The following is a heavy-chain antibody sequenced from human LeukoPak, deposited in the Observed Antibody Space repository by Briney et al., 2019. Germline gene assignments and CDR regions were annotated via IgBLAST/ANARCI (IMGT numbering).Heavy chain of an antibody. J-gene: IGHJ6*02. CDR1: GGTFSSYA. Sequence: SVKVSCKASGGTFSSYAISWVRQAPGQGLEWMGGIIPIFGTANYAQKFQGRVTITADESTSTAYMELGSLRSEDTAVYYCARSMLRELSFYNPRYYYYGMDVWGQGTTVTVSS. V-gene: IGHV1-69*13. CDR2: IIPIFGTA. CDR3: ARSMLRELSFYNPRYYYYGMDV. D-gene: IGHD3-16*02.